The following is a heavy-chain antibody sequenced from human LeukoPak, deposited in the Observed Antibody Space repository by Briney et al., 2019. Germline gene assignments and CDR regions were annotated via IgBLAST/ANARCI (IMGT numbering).Heavy chain of an antibody. CDR1: GYSFTGYY. CDR3: ARDDSLSS. CDR2: ISPFSGGT. Sequence: ASVTVSCKASGYSFTGYYINWVRQAPGQGLEWMGWISPFSGGTKYAQKFQGRVTMSRDTSITTAYMELSGLKSDDTAVYYCARDDSLSSWGQGTLVIVSS. V-gene: IGHV1-2*02. J-gene: IGHJ5*02. D-gene: IGHD3-9*01.